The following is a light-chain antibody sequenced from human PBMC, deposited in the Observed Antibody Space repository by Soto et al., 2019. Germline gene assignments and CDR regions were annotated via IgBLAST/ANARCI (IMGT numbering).Light chain of an antibody. CDR2: GAY. J-gene: IGKJ4*01. CDR1: QSVSSSY. Sequence: EIVMTQSPVTLSVSPGEGASLSCRASQSVSSSYLAWYQQKPGQAHRLLIYGAYTRATGIQARFSGSGSGTEFTLTISSLQSEDFAVYYCQQYNNWPLTFGGGTKVDIK. V-gene: IGKV3-15*01. CDR3: QQYNNWPLT.